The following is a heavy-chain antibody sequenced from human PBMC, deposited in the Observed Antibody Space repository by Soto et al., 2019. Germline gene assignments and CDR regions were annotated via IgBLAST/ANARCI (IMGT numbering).Heavy chain of an antibody. V-gene: IGHV3-33*01. J-gene: IGHJ4*02. CDR3: ARDRRFLEWLDY. D-gene: IGHD3-3*01. Sequence: QMHLVESGGGVVQPGRSLTLSCVASGFTFTSYGIHWVRQAPGKGLEWVAVIWYDGSNKYYGDSVKGRFSISRDNSKNTVYLQMKSLRAEDTAVYYCARDRRFLEWLDYWGQGTLVSVSS. CDR2: IWYDGSNK. CDR1: GFTFTSYG.